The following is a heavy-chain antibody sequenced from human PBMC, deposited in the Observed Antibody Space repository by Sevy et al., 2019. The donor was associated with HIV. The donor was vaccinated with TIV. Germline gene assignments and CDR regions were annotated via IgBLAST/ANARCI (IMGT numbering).Heavy chain of an antibody. CDR3: GRGDFWRFDY. J-gene: IGHJ4*02. V-gene: IGHV3-7*01. Sequence: GGSLRLSCVASGFTFSSYYMSWVRQAPGRGPECVAKIRPDGSEKYYVDSVKGRFTVSRDNAKNSLSLQMDSLRAEDTAVYYCGRGDFWRFDYWGQGSLVTVSS. CDR1: GFTFSSYY. CDR2: IRPDGSEK.